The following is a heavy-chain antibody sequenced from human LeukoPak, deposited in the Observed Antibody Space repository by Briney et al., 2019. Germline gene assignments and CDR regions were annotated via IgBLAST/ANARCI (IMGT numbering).Heavy chain of an antibody. Sequence: ASVKVSCKASGGTFSSYAISWVRQAPGQGLEWMGGIIPIFGTASYAQKFQGRVTITTDECTSTAYMELSSLRSEDTAVYYCARDRGTTFDAFDIWGQRTMVTVSS. J-gene: IGHJ3*02. CDR3: ARDRGTTFDAFDI. D-gene: IGHD1-14*01. V-gene: IGHV1-69*05. CDR1: GGTFSSYA. CDR2: IIPIFGTA.